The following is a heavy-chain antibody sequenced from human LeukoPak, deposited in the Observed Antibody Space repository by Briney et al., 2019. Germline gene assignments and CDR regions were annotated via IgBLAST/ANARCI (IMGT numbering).Heavy chain of an antibody. CDR3: ASRGYSYGWTS. J-gene: IGHJ4*02. V-gene: IGHV4-34*01. Sequence: SETLSLTCAVYGGSFGGYYWSWIRQPPGKGLEWIGEINHSGSTNYNPSLKSRVTISVDTSKNQFSLKLSSVTAADTAVYYCASRGYSYGWTSWGQGTLVTVSS. D-gene: IGHD5-18*01. CDR1: GGSFGGYY. CDR2: INHSGST.